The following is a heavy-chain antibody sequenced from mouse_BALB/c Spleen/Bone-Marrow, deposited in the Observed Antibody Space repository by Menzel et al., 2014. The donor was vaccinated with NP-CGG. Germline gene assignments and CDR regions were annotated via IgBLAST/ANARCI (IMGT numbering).Heavy chain of an antibody. J-gene: IGHJ4*01. CDR3: ARALYYYGSSYYTMDY. V-gene: IGHV2-9*02. D-gene: IGHD1-1*01. Sequence: QVQLQQSGPGLVAPSQSLSIACTVSEFSLTSYGVHWVRQPPGKGLEWLGAIWAGGSTDYNSALMSRLSISKDNSKSQVFLKMNSLQTDDTAMYYCARALYYYGSSYYTMDYWGQGTSVIVSS. CDR2: IWAGGST. CDR1: EFSLTSYG.